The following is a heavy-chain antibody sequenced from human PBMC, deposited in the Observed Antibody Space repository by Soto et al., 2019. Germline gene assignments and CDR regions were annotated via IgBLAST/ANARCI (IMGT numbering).Heavy chain of an antibody. Sequence: EVQLVESGGGLVQPGRSLRLSCTAAGFTFDNYAMHWVRQAPGKGLEWVSGISWNSGNRGYADSVKGRFTISRDNVKNSLYMQMYSLSAEDTALYYCAKDGVEVVPVALTDYYYYHIDVWGKGTTVTVSS. D-gene: IGHD2-2*01. CDR1: GFTFDNYA. CDR2: ISWNSGNR. J-gene: IGHJ6*03. V-gene: IGHV3-9*01. CDR3: AKDGVEVVPVALTDYYYYHIDV.